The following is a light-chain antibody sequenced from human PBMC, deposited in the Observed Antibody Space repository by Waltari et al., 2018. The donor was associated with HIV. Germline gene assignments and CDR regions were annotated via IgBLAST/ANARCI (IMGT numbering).Light chain of an antibody. J-gene: IGKJ4*01. V-gene: IGKV3-20*01. Sequence: EIVLTQSPGTLSLSPGERATLSCRASQSVNNNYLAWYQQKPGQAPRLLIYGASSGATGIPDRFSGSGSGTDFTLTISRLEPEDFAVYYCQQYGRSLTFGGGT. CDR3: QQYGRSLT. CDR1: QSVNNNY. CDR2: GAS.